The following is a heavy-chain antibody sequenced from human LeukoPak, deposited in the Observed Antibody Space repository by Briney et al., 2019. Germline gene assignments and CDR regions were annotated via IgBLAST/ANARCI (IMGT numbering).Heavy chain of an antibody. V-gene: IGHV3-7*01. CDR3: ARSVAGTLFAFDI. CDR1: GFTFSSYW. CDR2: IKLDGSEK. Sequence: GGSLRLSCAASGFTFSSYWMSWVCQGPGKGLEWVAHIKLDGSEKYYVDSVKGRFTISRDNAKKSLYLQRNSLRAEDTAVYYCARSVAGTLFAFDIWGQGTMVTVSS. D-gene: IGHD6-19*01. J-gene: IGHJ3*02.